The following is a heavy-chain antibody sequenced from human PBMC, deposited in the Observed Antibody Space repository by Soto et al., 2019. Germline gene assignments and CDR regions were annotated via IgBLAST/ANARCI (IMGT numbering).Heavy chain of an antibody. J-gene: IGHJ4*02. V-gene: IGHV3-33*01. CDR3: ARDGISGYNSVFDY. Sequence: QGQLEESGGGVVQPGRSLRLSCVASGFTFSSYGMHWVRQAPGKGLEWVAVIRYDGSNKWYADSVKGRFTISRDNSKNTLYLKINSLRAEDTAGYYCARDGISGYNSVFDYWGQGTLVTVSS. D-gene: IGHD3-3*01. CDR1: GFTFSSYG. CDR2: IRYDGSNK.